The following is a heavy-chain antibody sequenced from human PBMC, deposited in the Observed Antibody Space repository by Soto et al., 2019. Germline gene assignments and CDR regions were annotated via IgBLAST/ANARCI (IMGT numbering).Heavy chain of an antibody. Sequence: ASVKVSCKASGYTFTTYDISWVRQAPGQGLEWMGRISTYNGNTNYPQSLQGRLTMTTDTSTTTAYMELNSLRDEDTAVYYCARVVVVIPPGYYYAMDVWGQGTTVTVSS. CDR1: GYTFTTYD. CDR2: ISTYNGNT. V-gene: IGHV1-18*01. CDR3: ARVVVVIPPGYYYAMDV. D-gene: IGHD3-22*01. J-gene: IGHJ6*02.